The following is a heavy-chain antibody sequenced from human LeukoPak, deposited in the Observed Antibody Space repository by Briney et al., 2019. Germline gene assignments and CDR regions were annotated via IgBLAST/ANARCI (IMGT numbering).Heavy chain of an antibody. D-gene: IGHD3-9*01. CDR2: ISGSGGST. Sequence: GGSLRLSCAASGFTFSSYAMSWVRQAPGKGLEWVSAISGSGGSTYYADSVKGRFTISRDNSKNTLYLQMNSLRAEDTAVYYCAKVSHYDIRLWGMDVWGQGTTVTVSS. CDR3: AKVSHYDIRLWGMDV. J-gene: IGHJ6*02. V-gene: IGHV3-23*01. CDR1: GFTFSSYA.